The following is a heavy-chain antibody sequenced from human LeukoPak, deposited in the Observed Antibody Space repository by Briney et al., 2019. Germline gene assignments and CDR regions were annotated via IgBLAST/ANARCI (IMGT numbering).Heavy chain of an antibody. CDR3: ARCIAAAGNKLSFGEFDP. CDR2: ISSSSGYT. CDR1: GFTFSDYY. V-gene: IGHV3-11*06. J-gene: IGHJ5*02. Sequence: PGGSLRLSCAASGFTFSDYYMSWIRQAPGKGLEWVSYISSSSGYTNYADSVKGRFTISRDNAKNSLYLQMNSLRAEDTAVYYCARCIAAAGNKLSFGEFDPWGQGTLVTVSS. D-gene: IGHD6-13*01.